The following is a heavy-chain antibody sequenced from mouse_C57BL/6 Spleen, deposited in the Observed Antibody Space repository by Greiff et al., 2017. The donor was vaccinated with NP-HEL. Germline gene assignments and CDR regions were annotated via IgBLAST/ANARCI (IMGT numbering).Heavy chain of an antibody. J-gene: IGHJ2*01. CDR2: IYPGSGNT. Sequence: VKLLESGPELVKPGASVKISCKASGYSFTSYYIHWVKQRPGQGLEWIGWIYPGSGNTKYNEKFKGKATLTADTSSSTAYMQLSSLTSEDSAVYYCARGITTVVATFDYWGQGTTLTVSS. V-gene: IGHV1-66*01. CDR3: ARGITTVVATFDY. D-gene: IGHD1-1*01. CDR1: GYSFTSYY.